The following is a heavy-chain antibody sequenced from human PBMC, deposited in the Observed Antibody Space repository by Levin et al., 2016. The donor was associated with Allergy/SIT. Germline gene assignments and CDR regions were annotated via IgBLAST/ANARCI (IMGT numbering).Heavy chain of an antibody. CDR2: SNAGNGNT. V-gene: IGHV1-3*02. Sequence: WVRQAPGQRLEWMGWSNAGNGNTKYSQEFQGRVTMTRDTSTSTVYMELSSLRSEDTAVYYCAARDIVVVPAAARYYYYYMDVWGKGTTVTVSS. J-gene: IGHJ6*03. D-gene: IGHD2-2*01. CDR3: AARDIVVVPAAARYYYYYMDV.